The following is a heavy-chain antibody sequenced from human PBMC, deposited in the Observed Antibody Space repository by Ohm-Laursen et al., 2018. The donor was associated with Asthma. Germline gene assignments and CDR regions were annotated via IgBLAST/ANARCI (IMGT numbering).Heavy chain of an antibody. V-gene: IGHV3-48*02. J-gene: IGHJ4*02. CDR2: ISSSGSTI. D-gene: IGHD7-27*01. CDR1: GFTFSLYG. Sequence: SLRLSCAASGFTFSLYGMNWVRQAPGKGLEWVSYISSSGSTIYYADSVRGRFTISRDNAKNSLYLHMNSLRDEDTAVYYWARAWGGFDYWGQGTLVTVSS. CDR3: ARAWGGFDY.